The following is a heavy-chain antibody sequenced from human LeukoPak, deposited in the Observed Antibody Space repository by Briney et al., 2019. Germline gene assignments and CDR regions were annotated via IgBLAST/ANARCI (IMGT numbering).Heavy chain of an antibody. J-gene: IGHJ5*02. D-gene: IGHD3-16*02. Sequence: ASVKDSCKASGYTFTGYYMHWVRQAPGQGLEWMGWINPNSGGTNYAQKFQGRVTMTRDTSISTAYMELSRLRSDDTAVYYCARGRGDYVWGSYRSSWFDPSGQGNLVTVSS. V-gene: IGHV1-2*02. CDR2: INPNSGGT. CDR3: ARGRGDYVWGSYRSSWFDP. CDR1: GYTFTGYY.